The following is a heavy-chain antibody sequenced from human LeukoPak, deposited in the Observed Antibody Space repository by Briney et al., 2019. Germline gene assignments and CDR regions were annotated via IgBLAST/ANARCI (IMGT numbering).Heavy chain of an antibody. CDR1: GFSFNESY. Sequence: GGSLRLSRAASGFSFNESYMTWIRQAPGKGLEWVAYISGRSYSMYYADSVKGRFNISRDNSLNSLYLHMSSLRADDTAVYYCVRGKRRFDYWGQGTLVTVSS. V-gene: IGHV3-11*01. CDR2: ISGRSYSM. J-gene: IGHJ4*02. CDR3: VRGKRRFDY.